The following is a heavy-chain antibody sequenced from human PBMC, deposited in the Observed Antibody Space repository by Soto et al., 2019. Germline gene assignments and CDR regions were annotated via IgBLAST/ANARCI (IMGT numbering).Heavy chain of an antibody. J-gene: IGHJ4*02. V-gene: IGHV3-23*01. Sequence: EVQLWESGGGLVQPGGSLRLSCAASGFTFSRYAMNWVRQAPGKGLEWVSSLSYSAHSTYYADSVKCRFTISRDNSKDTLNLPMNNLRAEDTAVYYCARSGGSNGWGDFDSWGQGTLVSVSS. CDR3: ARSGGSNGWGDFDS. D-gene: IGHD6-19*01. CDR1: GFTFSRYA. CDR2: LSYSAHST.